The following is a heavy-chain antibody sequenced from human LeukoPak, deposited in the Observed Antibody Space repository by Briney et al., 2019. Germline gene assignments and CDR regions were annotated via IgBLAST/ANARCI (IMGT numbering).Heavy chain of an antibody. CDR2: IYYSGST. J-gene: IGHJ6*02. V-gene: IGHV4-59*01. CDR3: ARDQYYYGMDA. CDR1: GGSISSYY. Sequence: PSETLSLTCTVSGGSISSYYWSWIRQPPGKGLEWIGYIYYSGSTNYNPSLKSRVTISVDTSKNQFSLKLSSVTAADTAVYYCARDQYYYGMDAWGQGTTVTVSS.